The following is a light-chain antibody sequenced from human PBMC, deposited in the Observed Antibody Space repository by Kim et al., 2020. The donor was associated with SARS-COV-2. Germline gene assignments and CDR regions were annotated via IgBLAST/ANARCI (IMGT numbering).Light chain of an antibody. CDR2: KAS. J-gene: IGKJ2*01. CDR1: QSISSW. CDR3: QQYKSYPYT. Sequence: SASGGDRGTITCRASQSISSWLAWYQQKPGKAPKVLIYKASSLESGVPSRFSGSGSGTEFTLTISSLQPDDFATYYCQQYKSYPYTFGLGTKLEI. V-gene: IGKV1-5*03.